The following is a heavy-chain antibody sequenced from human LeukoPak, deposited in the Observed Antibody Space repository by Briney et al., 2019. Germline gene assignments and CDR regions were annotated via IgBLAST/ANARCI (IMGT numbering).Heavy chain of an antibody. J-gene: IGHJ4*02. D-gene: IGHD5-18*01. Sequence: PGRSLRLSCAASEFTFSTYGMHWVRQAPGKGLEWVAVISYDGSYKFYADSVKGRFTISRDNGKNSLYLQMNSLRAEDTAIYYCASLRGYNFGPFDYWGQGVLVTVSS. CDR2: ISYDGSYK. CDR3: ASLRGYNFGPFDY. CDR1: EFTFSTYG. V-gene: IGHV3-30*03.